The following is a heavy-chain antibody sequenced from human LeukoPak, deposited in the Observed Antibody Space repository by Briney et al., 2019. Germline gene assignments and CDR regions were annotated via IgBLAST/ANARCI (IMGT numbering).Heavy chain of an antibody. Sequence: GESLKISCKGSGYSFTSYWIGWVRQMPGKGLERMGIIYPGDSDTRYSPSFQGQVTISADKSISTAYLQWSSLKASDTAMYYCARGLSSHSSGYYYFDYWGQGTLVTVSS. CDR3: ARGLSSHSSGYYYFDY. CDR1: GYSFTSYW. J-gene: IGHJ4*02. V-gene: IGHV5-51*01. CDR2: IYPGDSDT. D-gene: IGHD3-22*01.